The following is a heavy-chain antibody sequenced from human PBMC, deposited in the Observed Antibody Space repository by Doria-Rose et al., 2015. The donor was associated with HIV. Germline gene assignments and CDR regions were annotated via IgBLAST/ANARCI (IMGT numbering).Heavy chain of an antibody. Sequence: QVQLQESGPGLVKPSETLSLTCSVSGGSISHYYWSWIRQPPGKGLEYIGDICYTGSTNYSSSLKSRVPISIDTSKNKFSLRLSSVTAADTAVYYCARVLSGTYDYWGQGTLVTVSS. J-gene: IGHJ4*02. CDR3: ARVLSGTYDY. D-gene: IGHD1-26*01. CDR1: GGSISHYY. CDR2: ICYTGST. V-gene: IGHV4-59*01.